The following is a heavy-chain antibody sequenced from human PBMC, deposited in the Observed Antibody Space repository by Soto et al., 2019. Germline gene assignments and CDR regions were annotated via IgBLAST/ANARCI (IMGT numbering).Heavy chain of an antibody. Sequence: SETLSLTCTVSGGSISGYYWSWIRHRPRKGMEWIGYSYYSGSTNYNPSLKRRGTITVDTSKNQFSLKLNSVTAAATAVYYCESSSTHSKTFSYWGQGTLATV. V-gene: IGHV4-59*01. CDR1: GGSISGYY. CDR3: ESSSTHSKTFSY. CDR2: SYYSGST. D-gene: IGHD3-3*02. J-gene: IGHJ4*02.